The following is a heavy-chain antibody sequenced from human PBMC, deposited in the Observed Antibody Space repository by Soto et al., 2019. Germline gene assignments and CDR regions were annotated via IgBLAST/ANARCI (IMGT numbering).Heavy chain of an antibody. D-gene: IGHD3-22*01. CDR1: GGSISSGDYY. J-gene: IGHJ4*02. Sequence: SETLSLTCTVSGGSISSGDYYWSWIRQPPGKGLEWIGYIYYSGSTYFNPSLKSRVTISVDTSKNQFSLKLSSVTAADTAVYYCARHRREYYYDSSGYPDYWGQGTLVTVSS. V-gene: IGHV4-30-4*02. CDR2: IYYSGST. CDR3: ARHRREYYYDSSGYPDY.